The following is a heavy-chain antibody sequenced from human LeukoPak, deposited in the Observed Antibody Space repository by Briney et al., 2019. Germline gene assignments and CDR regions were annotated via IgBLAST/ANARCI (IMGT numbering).Heavy chain of an antibody. D-gene: IGHD2-15*01. V-gene: IGHV1-18*01. CDR3: ARTPVGRVAFDI. J-gene: IGHJ3*02. Sequence: GASGKVSCTASGYIVASYDINWVRQSAGQGLEWMGWIIAYNGNTNYAQKLQGRVTMTTDTSTSTAYMELRSLRSDDTAVYYCARTPVGRVAFDIWGQGTMVTVSS. CDR2: IIAYNGNT. CDR1: GYIVASYD.